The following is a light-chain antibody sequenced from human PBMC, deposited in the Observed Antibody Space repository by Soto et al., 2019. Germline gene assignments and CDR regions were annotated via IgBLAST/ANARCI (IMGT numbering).Light chain of an antibody. J-gene: IGLJ1*01. CDR1: SSDVGGYDF. Sequence: QSALTQPAYVSGSPGQSITISCTGTSSDVGGYDFVSWYQHHPGKAPKLMIYEVRTRPSGVSDRFSGSKSGNTASLTISGLQAEDEADYYCSSYTSDWGVFGTGTKLTVL. CDR2: EVR. CDR3: SSYTSDWGV. V-gene: IGLV2-14*01.